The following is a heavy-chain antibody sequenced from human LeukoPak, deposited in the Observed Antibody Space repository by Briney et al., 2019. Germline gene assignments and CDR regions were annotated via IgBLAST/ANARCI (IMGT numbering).Heavy chain of an antibody. D-gene: IGHD6-19*01. CDR1: GGSISSYY. CDR2: IHSSGST. V-gene: IGHV4-4*07. CDR3: ARTQGSSGWYEFDY. J-gene: IGHJ4*02. Sequence: SETLSLTCTVSGGSISSYYWSWLRQPAGKGLEWIGHIHSSGSTSYNPSLKSRVTMSVETSKNQFSLKLSSVTAADTAVYYCARTQGSSGWYEFDYWGQGTPVTVSS.